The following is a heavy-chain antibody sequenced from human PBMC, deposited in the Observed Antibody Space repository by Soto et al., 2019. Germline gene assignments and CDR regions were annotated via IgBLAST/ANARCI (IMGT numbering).Heavy chain of an antibody. Sequence: QVQLQQWGPGWLKPSETRSPTCAVYGGSFSGYYWGWIRQPPGKGREWIGEINHSGSTNYNPSLKSRVTISVDTSKNQFSLKLSSVTAADTAVYYCARVNVDTAIWGFYGMDVWGQGTTVTVSS. CDR2: INHSGST. CDR3: ARVNVDTAIWGFYGMDV. D-gene: IGHD5-18*01. J-gene: IGHJ6*02. CDR1: GGSFSGYY. V-gene: IGHV4-34*01.